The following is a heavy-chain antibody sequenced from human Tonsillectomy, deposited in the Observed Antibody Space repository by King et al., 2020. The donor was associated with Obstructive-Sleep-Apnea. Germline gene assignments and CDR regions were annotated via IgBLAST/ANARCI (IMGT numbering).Heavy chain of an antibody. CDR1: GGSISSYY. D-gene: IGHD5-24*01. V-gene: IGHV4-59*01. CDR2: IYYIKST. CDR3: ARASVGYSGLDV. Sequence: QVQLQESGPGLVKPSETLSLTCTVSGGSISSYYWSWIRQPPGKGLEWIGYIYYIKSTNYNPSLKGRLTISVDTSKNQFSLKLTSVTAADTAVYYCARASVGYSGLDVWGQGTTVTVSS. J-gene: IGHJ6*02.